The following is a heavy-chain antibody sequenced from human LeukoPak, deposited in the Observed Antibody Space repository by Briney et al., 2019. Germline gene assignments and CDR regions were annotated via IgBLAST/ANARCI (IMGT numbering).Heavy chain of an antibody. V-gene: IGHV1-69*01. CDR3: ARATYPNDAFDI. D-gene: IGHD3-16*01. Sequence: SGKVSCKASGGTFSSYAISWVRQAPGQGLEWMGGIIPIFGTANYAQKFQGRVTITADESTSTAYMELSSLRSEDTAVYYCARATYPNDAFDIWGQGTMVTVSS. CDR1: GGTFSSYA. CDR2: IIPIFGTA. J-gene: IGHJ3*02.